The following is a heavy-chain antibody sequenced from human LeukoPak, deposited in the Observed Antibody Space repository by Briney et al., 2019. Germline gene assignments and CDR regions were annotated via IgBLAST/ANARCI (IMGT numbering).Heavy chain of an antibody. CDR1: GYTFTSYW. D-gene: IGHD6-19*01. J-gene: IGHJ4*02. CDR2: IFPGDFDT. Sequence: GESLKISCKGSGYTFTSYWIGGVRQLPGKGLEWMGIIFPGDFDTRYSPSFQGQVTISADKSISTAYLQWSSLKASDTAIYYCASGATGWYYFDYWGQGTLVTVSS. CDR3: ASGATGWYYFDY. V-gene: IGHV5-51*01.